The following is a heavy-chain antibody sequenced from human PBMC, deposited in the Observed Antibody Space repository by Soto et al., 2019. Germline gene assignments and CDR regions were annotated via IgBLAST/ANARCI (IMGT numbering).Heavy chain of an antibody. V-gene: IGHV4-59*08. J-gene: IGHJ5*02. Sequence: SETLSLTCTVSGGSISSYYWSWIRQPPGKGLEWIGYIYYSGSTNYNPSLKSRVTISVDTSKNQFSLKLSSVTAADTAVYYCARKEVGGTGWFYPWGQGTLVTVSS. CDR2: IYYSGST. D-gene: IGHD1-1*01. CDR3: ARKEVGGTGWFYP. CDR1: GGSISSYY.